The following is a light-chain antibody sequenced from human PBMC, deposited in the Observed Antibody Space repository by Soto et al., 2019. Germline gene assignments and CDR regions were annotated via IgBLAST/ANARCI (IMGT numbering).Light chain of an antibody. CDR1: QSLTSSF. CDR3: QQYGSLPLA. V-gene: IGKV3-20*01. Sequence: EILLTQSPGALYLSPGDRATLSCRASQSLTSSFLAWYQQIPGQIPRLLIYGASIRATDIPDRFSGSGSGADFPLTISRLEPEEVAVYFCQQYGSLPLAFGGGTKVEIK. J-gene: IGKJ4*01. CDR2: GAS.